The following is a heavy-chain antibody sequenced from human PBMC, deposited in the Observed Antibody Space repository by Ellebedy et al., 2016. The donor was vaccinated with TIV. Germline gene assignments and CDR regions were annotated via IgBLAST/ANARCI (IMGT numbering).Heavy chain of an antibody. D-gene: IGHD6-19*01. CDR3: ARWYSSGWYVRGLDY. V-gene: IGHV4-34*01. Sequence: SETLSLTXAVYGGSFSGYYWSWIRQPPGKGLEWIGEINHSGSTNYNPSLKSRVTISVDTSKNQFSLKLSSVTAADTAVYYCARWYSSGWYVRGLDYWGQGTLVTVSS. J-gene: IGHJ4*02. CDR2: INHSGST. CDR1: GGSFSGYY.